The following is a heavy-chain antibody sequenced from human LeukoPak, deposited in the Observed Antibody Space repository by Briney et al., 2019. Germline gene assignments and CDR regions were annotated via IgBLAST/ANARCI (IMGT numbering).Heavy chain of an antibody. CDR2: IYYTGRT. CDR3: AQSLGSSNWIGNWFDP. D-gene: IGHD6-13*01. Sequence: PSETLSLTCTASGGSISSSSYYWGWIRQPPGKGLEWTGSIYYTGRTYYNPSLKSRVTISVDTSKNQFSLKLSSVTAADTAVYYCAQSLGSSNWIGNWFDPWGQGTLVTVSS. J-gene: IGHJ5*02. V-gene: IGHV4-39*01. CDR1: GGSISSSSYY.